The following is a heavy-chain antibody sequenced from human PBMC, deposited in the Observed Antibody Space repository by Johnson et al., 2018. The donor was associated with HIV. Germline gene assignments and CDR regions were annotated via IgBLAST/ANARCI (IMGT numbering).Heavy chain of an antibody. Sequence: VQLVESGGGLVQPGGSLRLSCAASGFTFSSYDMHWVRQAPGKGLEWVSGISWNSGNIGYADSGKGRFTISRDNAKNSLYLQMNSLRAEDTALYYCAKDTGYSYGTSTDDAFDIWGQGTMVTVSS. CDR2: ISWNSGNI. V-gene: IGHV3-9*01. CDR3: AKDTGYSYGTSTDDAFDI. D-gene: IGHD5-18*01. J-gene: IGHJ3*02. CDR1: GFTFSSYD.